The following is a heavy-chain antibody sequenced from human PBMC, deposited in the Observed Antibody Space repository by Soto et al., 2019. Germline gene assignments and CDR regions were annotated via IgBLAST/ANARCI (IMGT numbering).Heavy chain of an antibody. V-gene: IGHV4-61*01. CDR3: ARGGEPLGYYGLDV. Sequence: SETLSLTCSVSGGSVRSGNHFWNWIRQPPGRRLEWLGYMYYTGVTNYNPSLKSRVSMSVDTSRNQFSLKLTSLTAADTAVYYCARGGEPLGYYGLDVWGQGITVTVSS. D-gene: IGHD3-10*01. CDR1: GGSVRSGNHF. CDR2: MYYTGVT. J-gene: IGHJ6*02.